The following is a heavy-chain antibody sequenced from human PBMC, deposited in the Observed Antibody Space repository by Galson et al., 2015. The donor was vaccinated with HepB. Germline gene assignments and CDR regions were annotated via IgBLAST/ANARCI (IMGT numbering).Heavy chain of an antibody. Sequence: CAISGDSVSSNSAAWNWIRQSPSRGLEWLGRTYYRSKWYNDYAVSVKSRITINPDTSKNQFSLQLNSVTPEDTAVYYCAREKYCSSTSCYLYYYYGMDVWGQGTTVTVSS. D-gene: IGHD2-2*01. J-gene: IGHJ6*02. CDR2: TYYRSKWYN. CDR1: GDSVSSNSAA. CDR3: AREKYCSSTSCYLYYYYGMDV. V-gene: IGHV6-1*01.